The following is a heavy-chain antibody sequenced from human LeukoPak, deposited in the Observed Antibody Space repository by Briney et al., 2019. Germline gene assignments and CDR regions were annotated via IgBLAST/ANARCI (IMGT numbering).Heavy chain of an antibody. J-gene: IGHJ4*02. V-gene: IGHV1-2*02. CDR2: INPNSGGT. CDR1: GYTFTGYY. D-gene: IGHD3-22*01. Sequence: ASVKVSCKASGYTFTGYYMHWVRQAPGQGLEWMGWINPNSGGTNYAQKFQGRVTMTRDTSISTAYMELSSLRSDNTAVYYCARLRDDSSGYYLIDYWGQGTLVTVSS. CDR3: ARLRDDSSGYYLIDY.